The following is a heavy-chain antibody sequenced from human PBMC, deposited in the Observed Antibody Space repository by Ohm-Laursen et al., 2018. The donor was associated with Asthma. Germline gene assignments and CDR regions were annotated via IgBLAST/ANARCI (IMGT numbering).Heavy chain of an antibody. CDR1: GYNFTTYA. Sequence: ASVKVSCKAVGYNFTTYAINWVRQAPGQRPEWLGGINTNTEKTTFAQGFTGRLVLSLDTSVSAAHLQISGLQADDTAVYFCARGCRGSFPLLDFWGQGTLVTVSS. D-gene: IGHD3-16*01. CDR2: INTNTEKT. J-gene: IGHJ4*02. V-gene: IGHV7-4-1*02. CDR3: ARGCRGSFPLLDF.